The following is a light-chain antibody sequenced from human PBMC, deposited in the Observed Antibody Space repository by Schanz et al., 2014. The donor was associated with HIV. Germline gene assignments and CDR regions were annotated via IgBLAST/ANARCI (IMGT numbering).Light chain of an antibody. CDR2: DVS. Sequence: QSALTQPASVSGSPGQSITISCTGTSSDVGGYNYVSWYQQHPGKAPKLMIYDVSNRPSGVSNRFSGSKSGNTASLTISGLQPEDEADYYCSSYTNSSPWVFGGGTKLTVL. J-gene: IGLJ3*02. V-gene: IGLV2-14*01. CDR1: SSDVGGYNY. CDR3: SSYTNSSPWV.